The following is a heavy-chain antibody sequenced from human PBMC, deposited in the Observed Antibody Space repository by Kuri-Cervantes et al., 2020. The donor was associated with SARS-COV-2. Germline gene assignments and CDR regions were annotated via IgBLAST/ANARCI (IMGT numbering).Heavy chain of an antibody. J-gene: IGHJ6*02. Sequence: GESLKISCAASGFTFSDYYMSWIRQAPGKGLEWVSYISSSGSTIYYADSVKGRFTISRDNAKNSLYLQMNSLRAEDTAVYYCARERIAAAGTSYYYGMDVWGQGTTVTVSS. CDR1: GFTFSDYY. D-gene: IGHD6-13*01. CDR2: ISSSGSTI. CDR3: ARERIAAAGTSYYYGMDV. V-gene: IGHV3-11*01.